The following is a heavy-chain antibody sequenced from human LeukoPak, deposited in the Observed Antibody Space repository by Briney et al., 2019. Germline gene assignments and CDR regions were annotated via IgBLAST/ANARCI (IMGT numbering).Heavy chain of an antibody. Sequence: GGSLRLSCAVSGFTVSSNHMSWVRQAPGKGLEWVSVIYNDGNTYYTDSVKGRFTISRDNSKNTIFLQMNSLRAGDTAMYYCARDREVVSARAQMDNWGKGTTVTVSS. CDR2: IYNDGNT. CDR1: GFTVSSNH. V-gene: IGHV3-53*01. D-gene: IGHD2-21*01. CDR3: ARDREVVSARAQMDN. J-gene: IGHJ6*04.